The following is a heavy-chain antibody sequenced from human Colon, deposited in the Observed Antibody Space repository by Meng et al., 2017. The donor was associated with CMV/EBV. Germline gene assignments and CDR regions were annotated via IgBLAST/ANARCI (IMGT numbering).Heavy chain of an antibody. CDR1: GLTLSSYG. CDR3: ARGAYSSGWYPYFDY. CDR2: ISYDGSNK. D-gene: IGHD6-19*01. J-gene: IGHJ4*02. V-gene: IGHV3-30*19. Sequence: GESLKISCAASGLTLSSYGMHWVRQAPGKGLEWVAVISYDGSNKYYADSVKGRFTISRDNSKNTLYLQMNSLRAEDTAVYYCARGAYSSGWYPYFDYWGQGTLVTVSS.